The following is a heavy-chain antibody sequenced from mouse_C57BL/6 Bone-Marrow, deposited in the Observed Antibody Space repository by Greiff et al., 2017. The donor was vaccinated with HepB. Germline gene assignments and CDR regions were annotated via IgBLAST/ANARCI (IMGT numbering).Heavy chain of an antibody. D-gene: IGHD2-3*01. Sequence: VKLQESGAELVKPGASVKISCKASGFAFSSYWMNWVKQRPGKGLEWIGQIYPGDGDTNYNGKFKGKATLTADKSSSTAYMQLSSLTSEDSAVYFCARRWPYAMDYWGQGTSVTVSS. V-gene: IGHV1-80*01. CDR1: GFAFSSYW. CDR2: IYPGDGDT. J-gene: IGHJ4*01. CDR3: ARRWPYAMDY.